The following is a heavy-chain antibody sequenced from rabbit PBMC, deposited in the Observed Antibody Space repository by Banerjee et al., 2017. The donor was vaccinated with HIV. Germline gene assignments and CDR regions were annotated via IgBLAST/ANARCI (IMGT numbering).Heavy chain of an antibody. CDR3: AIWGGSINNL. CDR2: IYNGDGST. CDR1: GADFSSGYW. D-gene: IGHD3-1*01. V-gene: IGHV1S45*01. Sequence: QEQLEESGGDLVKPEGSLTLTCTASGADFSSGYWICWVRQAPGKGPEWIACIYNGDGSTDYASWVNGRFTISKTSSTTVTLQMTSLTAADTATYFCAIWGGSINNLWGPGTLVTVS. J-gene: IGHJ6*01.